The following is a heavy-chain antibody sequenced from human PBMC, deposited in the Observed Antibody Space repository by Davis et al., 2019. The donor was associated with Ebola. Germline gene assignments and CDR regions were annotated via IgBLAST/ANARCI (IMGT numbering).Heavy chain of an antibody. Sequence: GGSLRLSCAASGFTFSSYAMSWVRQAPGKGLEWVSAISGSGGSTYYADSVKGRFTISRDNSKNTLYLQMNSLRAEDTAVYYCAKGEWGEDISDIVVVVAALGAFDIWGQGTMVTVSS. CDR1: GFTFSSYA. V-gene: IGHV3-23*01. CDR2: ISGSGGST. J-gene: IGHJ3*02. CDR3: AKGEWGEDISDIVVVVAALGAFDI. D-gene: IGHD2-15*01.